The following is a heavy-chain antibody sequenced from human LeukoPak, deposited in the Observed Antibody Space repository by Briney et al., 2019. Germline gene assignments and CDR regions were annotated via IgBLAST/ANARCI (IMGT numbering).Heavy chain of an antibody. D-gene: IGHD3-3*01. CDR1: GGTFSSYA. V-gene: IGHV1-69*05. CDR2: IIPIFGTA. CDR3: AIANRTSYDFGGVFDY. J-gene: IGHJ4*02. Sequence: SVKVSCKASGGTFSSYAISWVRQAPGQGLEWMGGIIPIFGTANYAQKFQGRVTITTDESTSTAYMELSSLRSEDTAVYYCAIANRTSYDFGGVFDYWGQGTLVTVSS.